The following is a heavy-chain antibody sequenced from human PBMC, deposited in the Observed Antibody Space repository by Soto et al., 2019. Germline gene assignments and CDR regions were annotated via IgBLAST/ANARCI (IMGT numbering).Heavy chain of an antibody. J-gene: IGHJ4*02. CDR1: GFTVSNNY. CDR2: IFSNGET. D-gene: IGHD1-26*01. CDR3: VRDGTYRWV. Sequence: ELQLVASGGGLVQPGGSLRLSCAASGFTVSNNYVRWVRQAPGKGLEWVSLIFSNGETRYADSVKGKLTISRDSSSNALYLQMNSRRVEDTAVYYCVRDGTYRWVGGQGIHVTVSS. V-gene: IGHV3-66*01.